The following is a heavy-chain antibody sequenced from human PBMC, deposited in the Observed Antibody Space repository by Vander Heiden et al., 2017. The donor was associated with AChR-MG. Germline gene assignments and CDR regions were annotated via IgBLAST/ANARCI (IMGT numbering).Heavy chain of an antibody. CDR1: GVNVRSYA. CDR2: ISYDGTNK. D-gene: IGHD2-2*01. CDR3: ARGTCSSSSCFVSAP. Sequence: QGQLGESGGGVVQPGRSLRLSRAVHGVNVRSYAFHWARQAPGRGLEWVAVISYDGTNKYYADSVKGRFTMSRDNSKDTLYLQMNSLRAEDTAVYYCARGTCSSSSCFVSAPWGQGTQVTVSS. V-gene: IGHV3-30-3*02. J-gene: IGHJ5*02.